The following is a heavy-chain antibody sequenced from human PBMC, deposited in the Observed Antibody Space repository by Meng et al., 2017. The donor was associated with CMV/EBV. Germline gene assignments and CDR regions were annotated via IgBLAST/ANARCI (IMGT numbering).Heavy chain of an antibody. D-gene: IGHD3-10*01. CDR1: GGSVSSLGSH. J-gene: IGHJ4*02. V-gene: IGHV4-39*07. CDR3: ASLAGDY. CDR2: IYYSGIT. Sequence: LQLTSPGPVTLNPAETLSLALTVCGGSVSSLGSHWGGIRQPPGKGLDWIGSIYYSGITYYNPSLKSRVTISGDTSKNQFSLKLSSVTAANTAVYYCASLAGDYWGQGTLVTVSS.